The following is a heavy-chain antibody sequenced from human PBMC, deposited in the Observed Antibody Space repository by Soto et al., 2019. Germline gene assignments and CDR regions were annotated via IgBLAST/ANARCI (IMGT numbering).Heavy chain of an antibody. J-gene: IGHJ6*02. CDR2: IYYNGTA. CDR3: ARVAMVRGIINYYYGLDV. Sequence: SETLSLTCTVSCGSIISYYWSWIRQPPRKGLELIGYIYYNGTANYNPSLKGRVTISVDTPKNQFSLKLRSVTAADTAVYYCARVAMVRGIINYYYGLDVWGQGTTVTVSS. V-gene: IGHV4-59*01. D-gene: IGHD3-10*01. CDR1: CGSIISYY.